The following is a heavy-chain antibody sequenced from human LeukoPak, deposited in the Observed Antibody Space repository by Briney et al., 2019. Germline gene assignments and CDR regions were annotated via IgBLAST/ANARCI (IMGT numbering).Heavy chain of an antibody. Sequence: SETLSLTCTVSGGSISSSSYYWGWIRQPPGKGLEWIGSIYYGGSTYYNPSLKSRVTISVDTSKNQFSLKLSSVTATDTAVYYCARDRAVVPAANWFDPWGQGTLVTVSS. CDR3: ARDRAVVPAANWFDP. D-gene: IGHD2-2*01. J-gene: IGHJ5*02. V-gene: IGHV4-39*07. CDR1: GGSISSSSYY. CDR2: IYYGGST.